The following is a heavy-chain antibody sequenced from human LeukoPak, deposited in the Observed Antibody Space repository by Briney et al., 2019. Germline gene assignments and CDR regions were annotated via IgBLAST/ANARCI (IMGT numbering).Heavy chain of an antibody. Sequence: GESLKISCKGSGYSFTSYWIGWERQMPGKGLEWMGIIYPGDSDTRYSPSFQGQVTISADKSIGTAYLQWSSLKASDTAMYYCARRYDFWSGYREFDYWGQGTLVTVSS. CDR1: GYSFTSYW. CDR3: ARRYDFWSGYREFDY. CDR2: IYPGDSDT. J-gene: IGHJ4*02. V-gene: IGHV5-51*01. D-gene: IGHD3-3*01.